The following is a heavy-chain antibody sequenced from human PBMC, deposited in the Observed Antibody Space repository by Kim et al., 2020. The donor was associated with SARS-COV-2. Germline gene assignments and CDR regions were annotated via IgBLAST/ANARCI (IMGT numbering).Heavy chain of an antibody. J-gene: IGHJ4*02. V-gene: IGHV1-2*02. CDR1: GYTFTGYY. D-gene: IGHD3-22*01. Sequence: ASVKVSCKASGYTFTGYYMHWVRQAPGQGLEWMGWINPNSGGRNYAQKFQGRVTMTRDTSISTAYMELSRLRSDDTAVYYCARDYYDSGPESVAGDYWGQGTLVTVSS. CDR2: INPNSGGR. CDR3: ARDYYDSGPESVAGDY.